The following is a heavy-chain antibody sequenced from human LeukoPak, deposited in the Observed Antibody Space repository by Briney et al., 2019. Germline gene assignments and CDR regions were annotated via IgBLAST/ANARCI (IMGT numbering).Heavy chain of an antibody. Sequence: ASVKVSCKASGYTFTSYYMHWVRQAPGQGLEWMGIINPSGGSTSYAQKFRGRVTMTRDTSTSTVYMELSSLRSEDTAVYYCARDASSGWKWNYYYMDVWGKGTTVTVSS. D-gene: IGHD6-19*01. CDR3: ARDASSGWKWNYYYMDV. J-gene: IGHJ6*03. V-gene: IGHV1-46*01. CDR2: INPSGGST. CDR1: GYTFTSYY.